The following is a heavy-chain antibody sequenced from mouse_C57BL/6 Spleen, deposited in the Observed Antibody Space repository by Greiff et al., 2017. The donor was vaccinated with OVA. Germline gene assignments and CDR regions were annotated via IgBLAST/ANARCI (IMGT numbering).Heavy chain of an antibody. CDR2: IDPSDSYT. V-gene: IGHV1-69*01. CDR1: GYTFTSYW. Sequence: QVQLQQPGAELVMPGASVKLSCKASGYTFTSYWMHWAKQRPGQGLEWIGEIDPSDSYTNYNQKFKGKSTLTVDKSSSTAYMQLSSLTSEDSAVYYCARSYGSSYGYFDVWGTGTTVTVSS. D-gene: IGHD1-1*01. CDR3: ARSYGSSYGYFDV. J-gene: IGHJ1*03.